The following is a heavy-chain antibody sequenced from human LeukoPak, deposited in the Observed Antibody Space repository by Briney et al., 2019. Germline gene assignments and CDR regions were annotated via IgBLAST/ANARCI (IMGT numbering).Heavy chain of an antibody. J-gene: IGHJ4*02. V-gene: IGHV3-23*01. CDR2: ISGSGGST. CDR3: AKDLGVVIKTIFDY. CDR1: GFTFSSYA. D-gene: IGHD3-22*01. Sequence: GGSLGLSCAASGFTFSSYAMSWVRQAPGKGLEWVSAISGSGGSTYYADSVKGRFTISRDNSKNTLYLQMNSLRAEDTAVYYCAKDLGVVIKTIFDYWGQGTLVTVSS.